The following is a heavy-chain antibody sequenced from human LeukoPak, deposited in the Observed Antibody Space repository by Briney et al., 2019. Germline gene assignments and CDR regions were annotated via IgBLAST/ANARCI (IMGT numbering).Heavy chain of an antibody. CDR1: GGSISNSSYY. D-gene: IGHD1-26*01. J-gene: IGHJ4*02. V-gene: IGHV4-39*01. Sequence: PSETLSLTCTVSGGSISNSSYYWGWIRQPPGKGLEWIGSIYYSGSTYYNPSLKSRVTISVDTSKNQFSLKLSSVTAADTAVYYCARRLVGATTIRDYWGQGTLVTVSS. CDR3: ARRLVGATTIRDY. CDR2: IYYSGST.